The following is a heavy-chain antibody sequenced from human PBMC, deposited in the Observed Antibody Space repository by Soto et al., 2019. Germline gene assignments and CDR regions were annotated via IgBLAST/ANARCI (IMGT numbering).Heavy chain of an antibody. CDR2: INHSGST. CDR3: ARAVVPAAMSYYYYLDV. J-gene: IGHJ6*03. Sequence: SETLSLTCAVYGGSFSGYYWSWIRQPPGKGLEWIGEINHSGSTNYNRSLKSRVTISVDTSKNQFSLKLSSVTAADTAVYYCARAVVPAAMSYYYYLDVWGKGTTVTVSS. CDR1: GGSFSGYY. D-gene: IGHD2-2*01. V-gene: IGHV4-34*01.